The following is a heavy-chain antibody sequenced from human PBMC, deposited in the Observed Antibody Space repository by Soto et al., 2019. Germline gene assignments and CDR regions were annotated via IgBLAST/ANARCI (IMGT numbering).Heavy chain of an antibody. CDR3: ARDRDVEYSSSPGYGMDV. D-gene: IGHD6-6*01. Sequence: PSETLSLTCAVSGYSISSGYYWGWIRQPPGKGLEWIGSIYHSGSTYYNPSLKSRVTISVDTSKNQFSLKLSSVTAADTAVYYCARDRDVEYSSSPGYGMDVWGQGTTVTVSS. CDR2: IYHSGST. CDR1: GYSISSGYY. V-gene: IGHV4-38-2*02. J-gene: IGHJ6*02.